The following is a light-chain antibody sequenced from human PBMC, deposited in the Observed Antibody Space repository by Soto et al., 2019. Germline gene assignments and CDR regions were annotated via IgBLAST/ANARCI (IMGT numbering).Light chain of an antibody. V-gene: IGKV3-15*01. CDR3: QQYNNWPGT. Sequence: EIVMTQSPATLSVSPGERATLSCRASQSVSSNLAWYQQKPGQAPRLLIYGASTRATGIPARFSGSGSGTEFTLTISSLQSEDFAVYYCQQYNNWPGTFDPGTKVDIK. CDR1: QSVSSN. CDR2: GAS. J-gene: IGKJ3*01.